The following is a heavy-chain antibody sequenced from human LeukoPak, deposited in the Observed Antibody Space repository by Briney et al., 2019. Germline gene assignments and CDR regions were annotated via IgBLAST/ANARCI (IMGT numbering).Heavy chain of an antibody. J-gene: IGHJ6*03. D-gene: IGHD3-3*01. CDR2: INHSGST. V-gene: IGHV4-34*01. Sequence: SETLSLTCAVYGGSFSGYYWSWIRQPPGKWLEWIGEINHSGSTNYNPSLKSRVTISVDTSKNQFSLKLSSVTAADTAVYYCARRSYHYDFWSGYYGGYMDVWGKGTTVTVSS. CDR3: ARRSYHYDFWSGYYGGYMDV. CDR1: GGSFSGYY.